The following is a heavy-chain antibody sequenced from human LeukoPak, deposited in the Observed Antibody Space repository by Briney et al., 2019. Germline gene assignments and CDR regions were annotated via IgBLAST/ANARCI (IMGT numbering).Heavy chain of an antibody. CDR2: SRNKDNKYTT. J-gene: IGHJ4*02. Sequence: PGGSLTLSCAASGFAFSAHYMDWVRQTPGKGLEWVGRSRNKDNKYTTEYAASVKGRFTISRDESKNSLYLQMNSLTNEDTAVYYCARVAPYCGGDCYSRYFDYWGQGTLVTASS. D-gene: IGHD2-21*01. CDR1: GFAFSAHY. V-gene: IGHV3-72*01. CDR3: ARVAPYCGGDCYSRYFDY.